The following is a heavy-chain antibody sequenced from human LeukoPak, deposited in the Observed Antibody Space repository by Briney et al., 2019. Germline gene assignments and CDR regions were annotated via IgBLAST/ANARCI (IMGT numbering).Heavy chain of an antibody. Sequence: GGSLRLSCAASGFTFSSYTMNCVRQAPGKGLEGVSSISGSSRHKYYADSVKGRFTISRDNDKNSLYLQMNSLRAEDTAVYYCARTANFAAGYYIDYWGQGTLVTVSS. CDR3: ARTANFAAGYYIDY. J-gene: IGHJ4*02. CDR2: ISGSSRHK. V-gene: IGHV3-21*01. D-gene: IGHD6-13*01. CDR1: GFTFSSYT.